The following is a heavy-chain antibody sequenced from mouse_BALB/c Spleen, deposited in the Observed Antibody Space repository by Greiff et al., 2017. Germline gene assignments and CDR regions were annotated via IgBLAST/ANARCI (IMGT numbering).Heavy chain of an antibody. CDR2: IYPGDGDT. J-gene: IGHJ3*01. CDR1: GYAFSSYW. CDR3: AREYGNYGAY. D-gene: IGHD2-10*02. V-gene: IGHV1-80*01. Sequence: VQLQQSGAELVRPGSSVKISCKASGYAFSSYWMNWVKQRPGQGLEWIGQIYPGDGDTNYNGKFKGKATLTADKSSSTAYMQLSSLTSEDSAVYFCAREYGNYGAYWGQGTLVTVSA.